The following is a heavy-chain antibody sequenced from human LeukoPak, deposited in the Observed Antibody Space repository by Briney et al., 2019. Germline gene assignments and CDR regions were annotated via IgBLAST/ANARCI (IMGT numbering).Heavy chain of an antibody. J-gene: IGHJ4*02. CDR1: GYTFSGTGWY. V-gene: IGHV1-2*02. CDR2: IHPNNGDT. CDR3: ARDGPAQMVDLDY. D-gene: IGHD3-10*01. Sequence: DSVKVSCKASGYTFSGTGWYLYWLRQAPGQRLECMGWIHPNNGDTAYAQQFEGRVAMTRDTSISTAYMELRRLRPDDTAVYFCARDGPAQMVDLDYWGQGTLVTVSS.